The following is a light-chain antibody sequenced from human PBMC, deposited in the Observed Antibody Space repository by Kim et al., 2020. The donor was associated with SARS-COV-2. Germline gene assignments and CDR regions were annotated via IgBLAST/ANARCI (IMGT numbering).Light chain of an antibody. Sequence: SVLTQPPSASGTPGQRVTISCSGSRSNIGSNVVNWYQQLPGTAPKLLIYSNDYRPSGVPARFSGSKSGTSASLAISGLQSEDEADYYCVAWDDILNGSVFGGGTKVTVL. CDR2: SND. J-gene: IGLJ3*02. CDR3: VAWDDILNGSV. V-gene: IGLV1-44*01. CDR1: RSNIGSNV.